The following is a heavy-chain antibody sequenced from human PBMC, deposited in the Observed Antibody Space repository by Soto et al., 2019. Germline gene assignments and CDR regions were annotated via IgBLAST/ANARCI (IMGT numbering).Heavy chain of an antibody. V-gene: IGHV3-33*01. CDR3: VRADYSGSTGLDH. CDR2: IWYDGYNQ. Sequence: QVQLVESGGGVVQPGRSLRLSCAASGFTFSSYGMHWVRQAPGKGLEWVAVIWYDGYNQDYADSVKGRFTISRDNSKDTLYLEMTSLRADDTAVYYCVRADYSGSTGLDHWGQGTLVTVSS. D-gene: IGHD1-26*01. J-gene: IGHJ4*02. CDR1: GFTFSSYG.